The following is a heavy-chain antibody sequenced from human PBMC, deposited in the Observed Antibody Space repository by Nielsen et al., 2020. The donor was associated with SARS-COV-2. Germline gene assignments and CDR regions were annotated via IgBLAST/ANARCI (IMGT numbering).Heavy chain of an antibody. CDR3: ASGNYDYVWGSYRSHYYFDY. D-gene: IGHD3-16*02. Sequence: WVRQAPGQGLEWMGGIIPMFGTGNYAQKFQGRVTITADESTSTAYMELSSLRSEDTAVYYCASGNYDYVWGSYRSHYYFDYWGQGTLVTVSS. J-gene: IGHJ4*02. CDR2: IIPMFGTG. V-gene: IGHV1-69*01.